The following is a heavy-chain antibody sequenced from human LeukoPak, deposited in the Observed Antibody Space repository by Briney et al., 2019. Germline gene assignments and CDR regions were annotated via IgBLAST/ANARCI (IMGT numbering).Heavy chain of an antibody. Sequence: PGGSLGLSCAASGFTFSSYWMSWVRQAPGKGLEWVANIKQDGSEKYYVDSVKGRFAISRDNAKNSLYLQMNSLRAEDTAVYYCARRSSWYLVGYYMDVWGKGTTVTVSS. CDR2: IKQDGSEK. CDR1: GFTFSSYW. CDR3: ARRSSWYLVGYYMDV. V-gene: IGHV3-7*01. D-gene: IGHD6-13*01. J-gene: IGHJ6*03.